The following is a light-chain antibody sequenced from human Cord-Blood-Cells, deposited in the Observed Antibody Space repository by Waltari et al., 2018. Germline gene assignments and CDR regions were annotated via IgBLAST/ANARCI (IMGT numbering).Light chain of an antibody. CDR1: QSVSSN. Sequence: EIVMTQSPATLSVSPGVRATLSCRASQSVSSNLAWYQQKPGQAPRLLIYGASTRATGIPAMFSGSGSGTEFTLTISSLQSEDFAVYYCQQYNNWPYTFGQGTKLEIK. CDR3: QQYNNWPYT. J-gene: IGKJ2*01. V-gene: IGKV3-15*01. CDR2: GAS.